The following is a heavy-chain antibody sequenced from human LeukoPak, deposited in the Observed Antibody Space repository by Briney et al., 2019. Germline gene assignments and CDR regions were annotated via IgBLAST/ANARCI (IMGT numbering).Heavy chain of an antibody. CDR2: IYYSGST. D-gene: IGHD3-10*01. CDR1: GGSISSYY. V-gene: IGHV4-59*01. CDR3: AGYGSGSYWKAFDY. J-gene: IGHJ4*02. Sequence: SETLSLTCTVSGGSISSYYWSWIRQPPGKGLEWIGYIYYSGSTNYSPSLKSRVTISIDASKNQFSLKLSSVTAADTAVYYCAGYGSGSYWKAFDYWGQGTLVTVSS.